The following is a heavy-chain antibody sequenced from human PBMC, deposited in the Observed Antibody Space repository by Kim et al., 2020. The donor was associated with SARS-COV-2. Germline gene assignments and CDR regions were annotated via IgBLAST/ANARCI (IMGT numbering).Heavy chain of an antibody. CDR3: AKEVAIAAADPAWYYYYGMDV. CDR1: GFTFSSYG. V-gene: IGHV3-30*18. Sequence: GGSLRLSCAASGFTFSSYGMHWVRQAPGKGLEWVAVISYDGSNKYYADSVKGRFTISRDNSKNTLYLQMNSLRAEDTAVYYCAKEVAIAAADPAWYYYYGMDVWGQGTTVTVSS. J-gene: IGHJ6*02. CDR2: ISYDGSNK. D-gene: IGHD6-13*01.